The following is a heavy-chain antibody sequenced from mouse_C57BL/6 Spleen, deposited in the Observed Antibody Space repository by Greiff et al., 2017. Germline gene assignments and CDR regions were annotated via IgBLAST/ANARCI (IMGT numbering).Heavy chain of an antibody. Sequence: QVQLQQSGAELMKPGASVKLSCKATGYTFTGYWIEWVKQRPGHGLEWIGEILPGSGSTNYNEKFKGKATFTADTSSNTAYMQLSSLTTEDSAIYYCARRDYYGSSYGTGSWFAYWGQGTLVTVSA. D-gene: IGHD1-1*01. V-gene: IGHV1-9*01. J-gene: IGHJ3*01. CDR2: ILPGSGST. CDR1: GYTFTGYW. CDR3: ARRDYYGSSYGTGSWFAY.